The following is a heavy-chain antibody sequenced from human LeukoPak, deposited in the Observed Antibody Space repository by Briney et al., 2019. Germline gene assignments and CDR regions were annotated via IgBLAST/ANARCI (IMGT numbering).Heavy chain of an antibody. J-gene: IGHJ5*02. CDR2: IWYDGSNK. CDR3: ARTKDYNWFDP. Sequence: PGRSLRFSCAASGFTFSSYGMHWVRQAPGKGLEWVAVIWYDGSNKYYADSVKGRFTISRDNSKNTLYLQMNSLRAEDTAVYYCARTKDYNWFDPWGQGTLVTVSS. V-gene: IGHV3-33*01. CDR1: GFTFSSYG.